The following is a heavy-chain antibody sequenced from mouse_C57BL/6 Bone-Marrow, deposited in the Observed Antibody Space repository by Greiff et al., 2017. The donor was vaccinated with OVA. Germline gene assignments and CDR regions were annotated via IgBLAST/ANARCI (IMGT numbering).Heavy chain of an antibody. CDR3: ASLIYRTVYYFDY. V-gene: IGHV1-55*01. CDR1: GYTFTSYW. D-gene: IGHD1-3*01. CDR2: IYPGSGST. Sequence: QVQLQQPGAELVKPGASVKLSCKASGYTFTSYWITWVKQRPGQGLEWIGDIYPGSGSTNYNEKFKSKATLTVDTSSSTAYMQLSSLTSEDTAVYYCASLIYRTVYYFDYWGQGTTLTVSA. J-gene: IGHJ2*01.